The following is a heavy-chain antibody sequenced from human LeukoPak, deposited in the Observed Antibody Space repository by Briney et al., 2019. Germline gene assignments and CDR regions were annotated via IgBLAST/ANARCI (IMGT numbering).Heavy chain of an antibody. CDR3: ARDAPQVPAAGVLAS. V-gene: IGHV3-53*01. J-gene: IGHJ5*02. CDR2: MYSGGDT. Sequence: GGSLRPSCAASGFTVSDNYMSWVRQAPGKGLEWVSVMYSGGDTHYANSVKGRFTFSRDISKNTLYLQMNDLRTEDTAMYYCARDAPQVPAAGVLASWGQGTLVIVSS. D-gene: IGHD6-13*01. CDR1: GFTVSDNY.